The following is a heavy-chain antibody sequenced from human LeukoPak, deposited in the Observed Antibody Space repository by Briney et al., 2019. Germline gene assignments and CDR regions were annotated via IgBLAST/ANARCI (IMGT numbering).Heavy chain of an antibody. CDR3: ARGASVVAGNDNAFDI. CDR1: GFTFSSYS. D-gene: IGHD6-19*01. V-gene: IGHV3-21*01. CDR2: ISSSSSDI. Sequence: GGSLRLSCAASGFTFSSYSMNWVRQAPGKGLEWVSSISSSSSDIYYADSVKGRFTISRDNAKKSLYLQMNSLRADDTAVYYCARGASVVAGNDNAFDIWGQGTMVTVSS. J-gene: IGHJ3*02.